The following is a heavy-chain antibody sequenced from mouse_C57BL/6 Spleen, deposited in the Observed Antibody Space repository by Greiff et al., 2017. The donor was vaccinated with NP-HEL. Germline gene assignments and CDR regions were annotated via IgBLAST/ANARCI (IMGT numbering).Heavy chain of an antibody. V-gene: IGHV1-19*01. J-gene: IGHJ4*01. CDR2: INPYNGGT. CDR3: ARIQGGSLYYAMDY. Sequence: EVQLQQSGPVLVKPGASVKMSCKASGYTFTDYYMNWVKQSHGKSLEWIGVINPYNGGTSYNQKFKGKATLTVDKSSSTAYMELNSLTSEDSAVYYCARIQGGSLYYAMDYWGQGTSVTVSS. CDR1: GYTFTDYY.